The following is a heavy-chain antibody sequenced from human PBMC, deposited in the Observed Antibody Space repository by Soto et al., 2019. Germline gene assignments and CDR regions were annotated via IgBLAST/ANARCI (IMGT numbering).Heavy chain of an antibody. Sequence: QVQLVQSGAEVKKPGSSVKVSCKASGGTFRNYPINWVRQAPGQGLEWMGSILPIIDIPDYAQNFQARLTITADKSTSTAYMELSSLRSEDTAMYFCARGPLVVLNYFDSWGQETLVTVSS. CDR2: ILPIIDIP. J-gene: IGHJ4*02. CDR3: ARGPLVVLNYFDS. V-gene: IGHV1-69*02. CDR1: GGTFRNYP. D-gene: IGHD2-2*01.